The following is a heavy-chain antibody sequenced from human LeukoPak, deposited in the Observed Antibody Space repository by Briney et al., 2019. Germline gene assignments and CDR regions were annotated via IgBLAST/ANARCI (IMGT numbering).Heavy chain of an antibody. Sequence: PSETLSLTCAVYGGSFSGYYWSWIRQPPGKGLEWSGEINHSGSTNYNPSLKSRVTISVDTSKNQFSLKLSSVTAADTAVYYCARVVPAAIAYWGQGSLVTVYS. D-gene: IGHD2-2*01. CDR1: GGSFSGYY. CDR2: INHSGST. CDR3: ARVVPAAIAY. J-gene: IGHJ4*02. V-gene: IGHV4-34*01.